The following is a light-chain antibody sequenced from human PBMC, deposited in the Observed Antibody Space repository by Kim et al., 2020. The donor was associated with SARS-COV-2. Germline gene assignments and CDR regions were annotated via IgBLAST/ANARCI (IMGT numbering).Light chain of an antibody. CDR1: RSTIDTVDV. Sequence: TGTISCNGSRSTIDTVDVEHGYQHLPGIAPKLIIFGNTSRPSAVPDRFSGSKSCTSASLAITGLQAEDEDDYYCQSFDSSLSTYVFGSGTKVTVL. CDR2: GNT. V-gene: IGLV1-40*01. J-gene: IGLJ1*01. CDR3: QSFDSSLSTYV.